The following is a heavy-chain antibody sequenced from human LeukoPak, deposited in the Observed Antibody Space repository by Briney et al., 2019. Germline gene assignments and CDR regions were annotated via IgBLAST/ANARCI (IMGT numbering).Heavy chain of an antibody. CDR2: IYYSGST. D-gene: IGHD5-18*01. J-gene: IGHJ6*03. Sequence: SETLSLTCTVSGGSISSYYWSWIRQPPGKGLEWIGFIYYSGSTHYNPSLKSRVTISVDTSKNQFSLKLSSVTAADAAVYYCARTEESGYSYRYFGYYYYMDGWGKGTTVTVS. CDR1: GGSISSYY. CDR3: ARTEESGYSYRYFGYYYYMDG. V-gene: IGHV4-59*01.